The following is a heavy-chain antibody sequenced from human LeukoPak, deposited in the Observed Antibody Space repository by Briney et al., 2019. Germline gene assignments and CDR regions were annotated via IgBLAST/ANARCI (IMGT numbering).Heavy chain of an antibody. J-gene: IGHJ4*02. V-gene: IGHV3-23*01. Sequence: GGSLRLSCTASGFTFNRNVMSWVRQAPGKGLEWVSAIIDDGSSTYYADSVKGRFSISRDNSKNTVYLQMNSLRAEDTAVYYCAREDLDYGDPVDWGQGTLVTVSS. D-gene: IGHD4-17*01. CDR1: GFTFNRNV. CDR3: AREDLDYGDPVD. CDR2: IIDDGSST.